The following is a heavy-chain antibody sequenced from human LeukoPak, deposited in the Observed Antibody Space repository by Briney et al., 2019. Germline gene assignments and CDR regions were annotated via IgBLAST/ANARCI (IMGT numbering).Heavy chain of an antibody. CDR2: IRNKAYGGTP. V-gene: IGHV3-49*04. CDR1: GFTFGDYA. D-gene: IGHD2-2*01. Sequence: HAGGSLRLSCTGSGFTFGDYAMSWVRQAPGKGLEWVASIRNKAYGGTPEYAASVKGRFTISRDDSKNIAYVQMNSLRTEDTAVYYCTRTPSAAAPFDYWGQGSLVTVSS. J-gene: IGHJ4*02. CDR3: TRTPSAAAPFDY.